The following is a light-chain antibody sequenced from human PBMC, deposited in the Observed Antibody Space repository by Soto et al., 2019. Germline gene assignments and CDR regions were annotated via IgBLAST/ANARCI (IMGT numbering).Light chain of an antibody. CDR2: AAS. CDR3: QQSYSTLWT. Sequence: DIQMTQSPSSLYASVGDIVTITCRASQSISSYLHWYQQKPGKAPKLLIYAASSLQSGVPSRFSGSGSGTDFTLTISSLQPEEFATYYCQQSYSTLWTFGQGTKVEIK. V-gene: IGKV1-39*01. CDR1: QSISSY. J-gene: IGKJ1*01.